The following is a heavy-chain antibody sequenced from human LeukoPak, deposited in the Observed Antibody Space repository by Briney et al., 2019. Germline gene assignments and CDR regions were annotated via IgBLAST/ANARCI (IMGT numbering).Heavy chain of an antibody. CDR3: AREYMIT. CDR2: ISDVGTTI. Sequence: PGGSLRLSCAASGFAFSSHEMNWVRQAPGKGLEWVSYISDVGTTIYYADSVKGRFTISRDNAKNSLYLQMNSLRAEDTAVYYCAREYMITGGQGTMVTVSS. J-gene: IGHJ3*01. D-gene: IGHD3-16*01. V-gene: IGHV3-48*03. CDR1: GFAFSSHE.